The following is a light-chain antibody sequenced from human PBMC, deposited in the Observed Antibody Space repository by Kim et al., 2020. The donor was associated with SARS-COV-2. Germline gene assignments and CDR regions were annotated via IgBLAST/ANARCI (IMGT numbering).Light chain of an antibody. CDR2: GAS. CDR1: QTVSTNP. V-gene: IGKV3-20*01. CDR3: QQYGSSQLT. Sequence: SPGHSATLPCRASQTVSTNPLAWNRQQPGQAPRLLIYGASSRATGISDRFTGSASGTDFTLTISRLEPEDFAVYYCQQYGSSQLTFGQGTKLEI. J-gene: IGKJ2*01.